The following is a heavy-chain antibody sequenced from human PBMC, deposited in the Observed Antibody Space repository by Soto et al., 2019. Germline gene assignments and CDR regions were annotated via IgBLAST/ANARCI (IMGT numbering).Heavy chain of an antibody. CDR3: VRDGTKTLRDWFDP. J-gene: IGHJ5*02. V-gene: IGHV4-4*07. Sequence: SETLCLTCSVSGASISGFYWSWIRQSAGKGLEWIGRIYATGTTDYNPSLKSRVMMSVDTSKKQFSLKLRSVTAADTAVYYCVRDGTKTLRDWFDPWGQGISVTVSS. CDR1: GASISGFY. CDR2: IYATGTT. D-gene: IGHD1-1*01.